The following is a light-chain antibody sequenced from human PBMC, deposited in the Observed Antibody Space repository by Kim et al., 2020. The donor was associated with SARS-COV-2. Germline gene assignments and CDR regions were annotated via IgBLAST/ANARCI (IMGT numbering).Light chain of an antibody. J-gene: IGLJ1*01. V-gene: IGLV3-21*04. CDR2: YDS. CDR3: QVWDSSSDLYV. CDR1: NIGSKS. Sequence: APGKTARITCGGNNIGSKSVHWYQQKPGQAPVLVIYYDSDRPSGIPERLSGSNSGNTATLTISRVEAGDEADYYCQVWDSSSDLYVFGTGTKVTVL.